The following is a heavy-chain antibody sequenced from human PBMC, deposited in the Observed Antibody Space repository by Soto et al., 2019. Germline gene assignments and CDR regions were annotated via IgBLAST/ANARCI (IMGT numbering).Heavy chain of an antibody. V-gene: IGHV1-3*01. CDR1: GYTFTDYA. D-gene: IGHD5-12*01. Sequence: ASVKVSCKASGYTFTDYAIHWVRQAPGQRLEWMGWINAGNGKTKYSQNFQGRVTITRDTSASIAYMEVNSLRSEDTAVYYCARGNHRWLQLWYFDLWGRGTLVTVSS. CDR2: INAGNGKT. CDR3: ARGNHRWLQLWYFDL. J-gene: IGHJ2*01.